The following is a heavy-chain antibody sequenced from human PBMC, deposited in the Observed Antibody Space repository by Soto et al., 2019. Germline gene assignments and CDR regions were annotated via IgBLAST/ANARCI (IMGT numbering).Heavy chain of an antibody. J-gene: IGHJ4*02. V-gene: IGHV3-21*01. CDR1: TFTFSNYS. CDR3: ARVNSATGSTHFDH. CDR2: ISATSFYI. D-gene: IGHD3-9*01. Sequence: PGGSLRLSCEGSTFTFSNYSLNWVRQAPGKGLEWVSSISATSFYIFYADSVKGRFTISRDNAKNSVSLQMNSLRVEDTALYYCARVNSATGSTHFDHWGQGTLVTVSS.